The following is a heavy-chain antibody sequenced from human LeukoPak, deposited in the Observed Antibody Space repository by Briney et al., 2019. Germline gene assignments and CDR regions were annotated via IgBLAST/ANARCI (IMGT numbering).Heavy chain of an antibody. D-gene: IGHD6-19*01. V-gene: IGHV3-11*01. J-gene: IGHJ6*02. Sequence: GGSLRLSCAASGFTFSDYYMSWIRQAPGKGLEWVSYISSSGSTIYYADSVKGRFTISRDNAKNSLYLQMNSLRAEDTAVYYCARDRSSGWSYGMDVWGQGTTVTVSS. CDR3: ARDRSSGWSYGMDV. CDR2: ISSSGSTI. CDR1: GFTFSDYY.